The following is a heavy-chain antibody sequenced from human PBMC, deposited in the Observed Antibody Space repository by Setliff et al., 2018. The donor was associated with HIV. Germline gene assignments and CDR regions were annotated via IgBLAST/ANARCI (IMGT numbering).Heavy chain of an antibody. V-gene: IGHV1-8*02. Sequence: GASVKVSCKASVYTFTNYNINWVRQATGQGLEWMGWMNPHSGNTGYAQKFQGRVTMTRNTSISTAYMELSSLRSEDTAVYYCAREKTGLSNWFDPWGQGTLVTVSS. CDR1: VYTFTNYN. CDR2: MNPHSGNT. CDR3: AREKTGLSNWFDP. D-gene: IGHD7-27*01. J-gene: IGHJ5*02.